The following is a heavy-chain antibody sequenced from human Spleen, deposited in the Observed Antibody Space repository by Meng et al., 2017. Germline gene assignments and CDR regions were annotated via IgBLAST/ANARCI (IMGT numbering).Heavy chain of an antibody. CDR1: GDSINSYY. V-gene: IGHV4-59*01. J-gene: IGHJ4*02. CDR3: ARVPGSGYFFGYFDS. CDR2: IYHSGNT. Sequence: SETLSLTCTVSGDSINSYYWSWLRQPPGKGLEWIGYIYHSGNTNYSPSLKSRVTVSIDTSKKHFSLNLTSATAADTAIYYCARVPGSGYFFGYFDSWGRGTLVTVSS. D-gene: IGHD6-25*01.